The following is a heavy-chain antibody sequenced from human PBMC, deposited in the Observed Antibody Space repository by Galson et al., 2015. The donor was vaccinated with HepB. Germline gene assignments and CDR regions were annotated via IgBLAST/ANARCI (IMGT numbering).Heavy chain of an antibody. V-gene: IGHV5-51*01. Sequence: QSGAEVKKPGESLKISCKGSGYSFTSYWIGWVRQMPGKGLEWMGIIYPGDSDTRYSPSFQGQVTISADKSISTAYLQWSSLKASDTAMYYCARQGYYGSGSYYNENWFDPWGQGTLVTVSS. CDR3: ARQGYYGSGSYYNENWFDP. D-gene: IGHD3-10*01. CDR1: GYSFTSYW. CDR2: IYPGDSDT. J-gene: IGHJ5*02.